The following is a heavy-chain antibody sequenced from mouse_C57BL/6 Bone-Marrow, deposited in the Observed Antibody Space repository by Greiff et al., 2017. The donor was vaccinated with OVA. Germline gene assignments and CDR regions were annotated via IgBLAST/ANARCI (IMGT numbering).Heavy chain of an antibody. D-gene: IGHD1-1*01. CDR1: GYTFTSYW. V-gene: IGHV1-55*01. Sequence: QVQLQQPGAELVKPGASVKMSCKASGYTFTSYWITWVKQRPGQGLEWIGDIYPGSGSTNYNEKFKSKATLTVDTSSSTAYMQLSSLTSEDSAVNYCARYGYYGSRGDFAYWGQGTLVTVSA. CDR3: ARYGYYGSRGDFAY. J-gene: IGHJ3*01. CDR2: IYPGSGST.